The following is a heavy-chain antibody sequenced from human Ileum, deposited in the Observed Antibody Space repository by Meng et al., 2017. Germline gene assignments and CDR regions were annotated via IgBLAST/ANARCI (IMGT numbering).Heavy chain of an antibody. V-gene: IGHV3-74*01. D-gene: IGHD3/OR15-3a*01. CDR3: ARDWDWVVWDY. J-gene: IGHJ4*02. CDR2: IKPDGRTT. CDR1: GFTFSTYS. Sequence: VQLVESGGGLVKPVGSLRLLCAASGFTFSTYSMHWVRQAPGKGLVWVSQIKPDGRTTAYADSVKGRFTISRDNAKSTLYLEMNSLRAEDAAVYYCARDWDWVVWDYWGQGTLVTVSS.